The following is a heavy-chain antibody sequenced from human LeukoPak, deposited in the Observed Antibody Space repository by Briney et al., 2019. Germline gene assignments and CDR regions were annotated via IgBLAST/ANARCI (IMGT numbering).Heavy chain of an antibody. CDR2: ISGSGGST. Sequence: PGGSLRLSCASSGFTFSSYARSWGRQAPGKVLGWGSAISGSGGSTYYAYSVKGRFAISRDNSKNTLYLQMNSLRAEDTAVYYCAKVGSIAARTNDYWGQGTLVTVSS. J-gene: IGHJ4*02. D-gene: IGHD6-6*01. V-gene: IGHV3-23*01. CDR1: GFTFSSYA. CDR3: AKVGSIAARTNDY.